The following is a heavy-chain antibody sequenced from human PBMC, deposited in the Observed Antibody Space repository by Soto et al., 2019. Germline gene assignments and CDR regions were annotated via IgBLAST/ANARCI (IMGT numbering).Heavy chain of an antibody. D-gene: IGHD3-10*01. CDR3: ATSYGSGSRPFDY. Sequence: QVQLVQSGAEVKKPGSSVKVSCKASGDTFNFYTISWVRQAPGQGLEWMGRIIPMLGMSNYAQKFQDRVTIIADKSTSTAYMQLSSVRSEDTAIYYCATSYGSGSRPFDYWGQGTLVTVSS. CDR2: IIPMLGMS. V-gene: IGHV1-69*02. J-gene: IGHJ4*02. CDR1: GDTFNFYT.